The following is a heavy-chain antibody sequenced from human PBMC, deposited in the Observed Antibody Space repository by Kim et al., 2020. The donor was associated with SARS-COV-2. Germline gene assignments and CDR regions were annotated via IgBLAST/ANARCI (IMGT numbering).Heavy chain of an antibody. CDR3: AKAGWGSPGTNCFDY. D-gene: IGHD1-26*01. CDR2: ISGSGGST. CDR1: GFTFSSYA. J-gene: IGHJ4*02. V-gene: IGHV3-23*01. Sequence: GGSLRLSCAASGFTFSSYAMSWVRQAPGKGLEWVSAISGSGGSTYYADSVKGRFTISRDNSKNTLYLQMNSLRAEDTAVYYCAKAGWGSPGTNCFDYWGQGTLVTVSA.